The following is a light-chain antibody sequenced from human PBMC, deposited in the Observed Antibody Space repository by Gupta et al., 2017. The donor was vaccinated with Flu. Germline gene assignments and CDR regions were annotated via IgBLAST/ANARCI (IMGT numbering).Light chain of an antibody. Sequence: SSVLTQPPSVSVFPGQTATITCSGNKLGDKYASWYQQKAGQPPILILYHDARRPSGIPVRFSGSNSGNTATLTVSETQVVDDDDYYCQAGDSGVVVFGGGTKLTVL. V-gene: IGLV3-1*01. CDR3: QAGDSGVVV. J-gene: IGLJ2*01. CDR1: KLGDKY. CDR2: HDA.